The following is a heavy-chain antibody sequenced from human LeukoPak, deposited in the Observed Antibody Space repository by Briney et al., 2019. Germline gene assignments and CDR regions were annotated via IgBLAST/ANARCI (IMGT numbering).Heavy chain of an antibody. D-gene: IGHD1-26*01. CDR1: GGSFSGYY. V-gene: IGHV4-34*01. Sequence: SETLSLTCAVYGGSFSGYYWSWIRQPPGRGREWIGEINHSGSTNYNPSLKSPVTISVDTSKNQFSLKLSSVTAGDTAVYYCARGPGSGTYWAFDYWGQGTLVTVSS. J-gene: IGHJ4*02. CDR2: INHSGST. CDR3: ARGPGSGTYWAFDY.